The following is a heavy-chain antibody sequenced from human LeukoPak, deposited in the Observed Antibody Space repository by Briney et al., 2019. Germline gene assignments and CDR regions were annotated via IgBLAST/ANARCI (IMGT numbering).Heavy chain of an antibody. CDR2: ISGSGGST. V-gene: IGHV3-23*01. J-gene: IGHJ4*02. CDR3: AKRRGCSSTSCSPHIDY. CDR1: GFTFSSYA. Sequence: GGSLTLSCAASGFTFSSYAMSWVRQATGKVLECVSAISGSGGSTYYADSVKGRFTISRDNSKNTLYLQMNSLRAEDTAVYYFAKRRGCSSTSCSPHIDYWGQGTLVTVSS. D-gene: IGHD2-2*01.